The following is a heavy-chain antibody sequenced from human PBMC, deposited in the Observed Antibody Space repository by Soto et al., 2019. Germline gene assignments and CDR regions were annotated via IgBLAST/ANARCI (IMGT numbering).Heavy chain of an antibody. V-gene: IGHV3-21*01. Sequence: EVQLVESGGGLVKPGGSMRLSCAASGFTFSSYSMNWVRQAPGKGLEWVSSISSSSSYIYYADSVKGRFTISRDHAKNSLYLQMNSLRAEDTAVYYCASDAVVVPAATPILDYFDYWGQGTLVTVSS. J-gene: IGHJ4*02. CDR1: GFTFSSYS. D-gene: IGHD2-2*01. CDR2: ISSSSSYI. CDR3: ASDAVVVPAATPILDYFDY.